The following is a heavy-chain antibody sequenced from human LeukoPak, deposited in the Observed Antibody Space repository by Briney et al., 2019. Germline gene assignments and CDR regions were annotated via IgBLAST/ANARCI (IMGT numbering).Heavy chain of an antibody. CDR3: ARARSSSPREYFQH. Sequence: SETLSLTCTVSGGSISSSSYYWGWIRQPPGKGLEWIGSIYYSGSTYYNPSLKGRVTISVDTSKNQFSLKLSSVTAADTAVYYCARARSSSPREYFQHWGQGTLVTVSS. CDR1: GGSISSSSYY. CDR2: IYYSGST. V-gene: IGHV4-39*07. D-gene: IGHD6-6*01. J-gene: IGHJ1*01.